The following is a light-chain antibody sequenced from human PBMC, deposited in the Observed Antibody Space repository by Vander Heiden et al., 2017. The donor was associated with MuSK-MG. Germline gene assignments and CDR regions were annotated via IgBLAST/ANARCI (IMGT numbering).Light chain of an antibody. J-gene: IGKJ1*01. CDR3: QQSDTSPWT. V-gene: IGKV4-1*01. Sequence: IVMTQPPDSRTVSLGERSTINCKSSQSLLYSSNNKNYLVWYQQKPVQPPKLLISWASTRQSGVPDRFSGSGSETDFPLTIHSLHAEDVGVYYCQQSDTSPWTFGQGTRVEIK. CDR2: WAS. CDR1: QSLLYSSNNKNY.